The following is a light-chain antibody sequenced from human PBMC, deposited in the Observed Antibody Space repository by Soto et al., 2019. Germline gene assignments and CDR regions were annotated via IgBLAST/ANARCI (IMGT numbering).Light chain of an antibody. CDR3: QQYSSSSWT. J-gene: IGKJ1*01. CDR1: QSVSSSY. CDR2: GAS. V-gene: IGKV3-20*01. Sequence: EIVLTQSPGTLSLSPGERATLSCRASQSVSSSYLAWYQQKPGQAPRLLIYGASRRATGIPDRFSGSGSGTDFTLTISRLEPEDFAVYHCQQYSSSSWTFGQGTKVEIK.